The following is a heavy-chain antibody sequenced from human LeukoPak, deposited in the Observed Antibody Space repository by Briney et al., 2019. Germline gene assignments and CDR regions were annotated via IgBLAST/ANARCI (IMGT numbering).Heavy chain of an antibody. J-gene: IGHJ5*02. D-gene: IGHD3-10*01. CDR1: GGSFSGYY. CDR2: INHSGST. CDR3: ARGLWNYYGSILWWFDP. V-gene: IGHV4-34*01. Sequence: SETLSLTCAVYGGSFSGYYWSWIRQPPGKGLEWIGEINHSGSTNYNPSLKSRVTMSVDTSKNQFSLKLSSVTAADTAVYYCARGLWNYYGSILWWFDPWGQGTLVTVSS.